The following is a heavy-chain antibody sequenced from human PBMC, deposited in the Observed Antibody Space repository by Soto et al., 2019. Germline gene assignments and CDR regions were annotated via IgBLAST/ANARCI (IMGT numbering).Heavy chain of an antibody. CDR1: GFSFTNYG. V-gene: IGHV3-30*18. CDR3: EKALDWHFDL. Sequence: QVHLVESGGGVVQPGRSLRLSCTASGFSFTNYGMHWVRQAPGKGLEWVAVVSPDGRNIYYADSVKGRFTISRDNSKNALHLQMNSLRGEDTAVYYCEKALDWHFDLWGRGTLVTVSS. CDR2: VSPDGRNI. J-gene: IGHJ2*01.